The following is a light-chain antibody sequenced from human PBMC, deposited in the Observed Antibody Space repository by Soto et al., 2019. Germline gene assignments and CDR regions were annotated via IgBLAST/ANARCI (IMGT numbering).Light chain of an antibody. CDR2: AAS. Sequence: DLQMTQSPSSLSTSVGDRVTITCRASQSINNYLNWYQHKPGRVPKLLIYAASRLQSGVPSRFSGSGSGTDFTLTISGLQPEDSATYYCQQSYITPWTFGQGTKVEIK. J-gene: IGKJ1*01. CDR1: QSINNY. V-gene: IGKV1-39*01. CDR3: QQSYITPWT.